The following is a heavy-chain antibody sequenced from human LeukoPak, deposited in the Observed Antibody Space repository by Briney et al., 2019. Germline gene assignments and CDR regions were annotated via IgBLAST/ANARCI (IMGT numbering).Heavy chain of an antibody. CDR2: IIPIFGTA. V-gene: IGHV1-69*05. CDR3: ARMGWRSGYYTDYYFDY. D-gene: IGHD3-3*01. CDR1: GGTFSSYA. J-gene: IGHJ4*02. Sequence: ASVKVSCKASGGTFSSYAISWVRQAPGQGLEWMGGIIPIFGTANYAQKFQGRVTITTDESTSTAYMELSSLRSEDTAVYYCARMGWRSGYYTDYYFDYWGQGTLVTVSS.